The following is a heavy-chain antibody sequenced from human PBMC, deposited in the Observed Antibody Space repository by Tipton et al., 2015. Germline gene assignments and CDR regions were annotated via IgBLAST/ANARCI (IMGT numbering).Heavy chain of an antibody. J-gene: IGHJ4*02. CDR1: GFIFSDYW. CDR2: IREDGSEK. Sequence: SLRLSCAASGFIFSDYWMDWVRQAPGKGLEWVANIREDGSEKYYVDSVKGRFTISRDNAKNSLYLQMNSLRAEDTAVYYCARNMTKSTRGYSGYFDYWGQGNLVIVSS. V-gene: IGHV3-7*03. CDR3: ARNMTKSTRGYSGYFDY. D-gene: IGHD1-26*01.